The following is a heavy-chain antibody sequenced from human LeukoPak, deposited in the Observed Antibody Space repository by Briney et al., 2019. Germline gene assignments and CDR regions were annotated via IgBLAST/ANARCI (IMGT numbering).Heavy chain of an antibody. Sequence: GPVKVSCKASGYTFTGYYMHWVRQAPGQGLEWMGWINPNSGGTNYAQNFQGRVTMTRDTSISTAYMELSRLRSDDTAVYYCARVSRIVVVPAAMRFDYWGQGTLVTVSS. CDR3: ARVSRIVVVPAAMRFDY. CDR2: INPNSGGT. J-gene: IGHJ4*02. V-gene: IGHV1-2*02. CDR1: GYTFTGYY. D-gene: IGHD2-2*01.